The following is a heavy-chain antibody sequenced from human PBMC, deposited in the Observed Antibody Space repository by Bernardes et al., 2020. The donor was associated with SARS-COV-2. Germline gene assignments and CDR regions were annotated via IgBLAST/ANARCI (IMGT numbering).Heavy chain of an antibody. D-gene: IGHD3-22*01. Sequence: GSMRVAYAVAVFKVSVNYITWVRPAPGKGLEWVSIIYRGGSTYYADSVNGRFTVSRDDSKNTVFLHMNSLRAEDTAVYFCARQNYFDISGDTYVGAYYFDYWGQGSLVTVSS. V-gene: IGHV3-66*04. CDR2: IYRGGST. CDR1: VFKVSVNY. CDR3: ARQNYFDISGDTYVGAYYFDY. J-gene: IGHJ4*02.